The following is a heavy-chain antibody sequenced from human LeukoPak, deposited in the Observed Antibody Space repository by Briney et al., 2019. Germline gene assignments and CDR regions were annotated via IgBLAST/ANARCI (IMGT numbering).Heavy chain of an antibody. Sequence: GGSLRLSCAASGFTFSSYAVSWVRQAPGKGLEWVSAISGSGGSTYYADSVKGRFTISRDNSKNTLYLQMNSLRAEDTAVYYCAKTLTGYKQGAIDIWGQGTMVTVSS. CDR3: AKTLTGYKQGAIDI. V-gene: IGHV3-23*01. J-gene: IGHJ3*02. D-gene: IGHD3-9*01. CDR2: ISGSGGST. CDR1: GFTFSSYA.